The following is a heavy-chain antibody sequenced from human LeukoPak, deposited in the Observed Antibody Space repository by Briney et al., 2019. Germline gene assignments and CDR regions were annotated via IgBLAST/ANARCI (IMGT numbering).Heavy chain of an antibody. Sequence: GASVKVSCKASGYTFSNYDINWVRQATGQGLEWIGWMSPNSGNTGYVKKFQGRVTMTTDTSTSTAYMELRSLRSDDTAVYYCHLAAAGSPAPDYWGQGTLVTVSS. CDR3: HLAAAGSPAPDY. D-gene: IGHD6-13*01. CDR2: MSPNSGNT. J-gene: IGHJ4*02. CDR1: GYTFSNYD. V-gene: IGHV1-8*01.